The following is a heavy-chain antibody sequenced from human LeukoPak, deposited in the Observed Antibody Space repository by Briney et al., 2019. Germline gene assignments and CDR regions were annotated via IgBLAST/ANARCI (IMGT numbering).Heavy chain of an antibody. CDR3: ATSTGGYAYWYFDL. Sequence: SETLSLTCSVSGGSINNYYWSWIRQSPGKGLEWIGYIYYSGTTHYNPSLKSRVTISVDTSNNQFSLSLSSVTAADTAVYYCATSTGGYAYWYFDLWGRGTLATVSS. CDR2: IYYSGTT. V-gene: IGHV4-59*01. D-gene: IGHD5-12*01. CDR1: GGSINNYY. J-gene: IGHJ2*01.